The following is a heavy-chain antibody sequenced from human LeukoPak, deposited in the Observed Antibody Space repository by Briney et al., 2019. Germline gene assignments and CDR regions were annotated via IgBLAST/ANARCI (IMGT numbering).Heavy chain of an antibody. CDR1: DGSISSSRYY. CDR2: IYYSGST. D-gene: IGHD1-7*01. CDR3: ARAGDNWNYYAFDI. J-gene: IGHJ3*02. Sequence: TSETLSLTCIVSDGSISSSRYYWGWIRQPPGKGLEWIGSIYYSGSTNYNPSLKSRVTISVDTSKNQFSLKLSSVTAADTAVYYCARAGDNWNYYAFDIWGQGTMVTVSS. V-gene: IGHV4-39*07.